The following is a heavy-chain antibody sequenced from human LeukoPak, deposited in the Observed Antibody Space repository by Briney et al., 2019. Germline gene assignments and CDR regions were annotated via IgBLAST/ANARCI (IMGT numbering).Heavy chain of an antibody. Sequence: PSETLSLTCTVSGYSISSGYYWGWIRQPPGKGLEWIGSIFHSGSTYYNPSLKSRVTISVDTSKNQFSLKLGSVTAADTAVYYCASHSGGYAYWGQGTLVTVSS. J-gene: IGHJ4*02. CDR1: GYSISSGYY. CDR3: ASHSGGYAY. CDR2: IFHSGST. V-gene: IGHV4-38-2*02. D-gene: IGHD5-12*01.